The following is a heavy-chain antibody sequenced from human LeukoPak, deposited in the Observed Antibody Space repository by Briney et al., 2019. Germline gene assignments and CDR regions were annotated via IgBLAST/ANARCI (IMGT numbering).Heavy chain of an antibody. V-gene: IGHV1-2*06. Sequence: ASVKVSCKASGYTFTGYYMHWVRQAPGQGLEWMGRINPNSGGTNYAQKFQGRVTMTRDTSISTAYMELSRLRSDDTAVYYCARVGLTVTSYSTALGVWGKGTTVTVSS. J-gene: IGHJ6*04. CDR1: GYTFTGYY. CDR3: ARVGLTVTSYSTALGV. CDR2: INPNSGGT. D-gene: IGHD4-17*01.